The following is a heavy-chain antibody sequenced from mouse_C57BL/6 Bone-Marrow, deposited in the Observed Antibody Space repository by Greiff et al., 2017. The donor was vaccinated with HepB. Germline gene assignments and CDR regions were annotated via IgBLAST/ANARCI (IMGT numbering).Heavy chain of an antibody. V-gene: IGHV5-4*01. J-gene: IGHJ2*01. CDR2: ISDGGSYT. CDR1: GFTFSSYA. D-gene: IGHD1-1*01. CDR3: ARDADYYGSSYFDY. Sequence: EVKLQESGGGLVKPGGSLKLSCAASGFTFSSYAMSWVRQTPEKRLEWVATISDGGSYTYYPDNVKGRFTISRDNAKNNLYLQMSHLKSEDTAMYYCARDADYYGSSYFDYWGQGTTLTVSS.